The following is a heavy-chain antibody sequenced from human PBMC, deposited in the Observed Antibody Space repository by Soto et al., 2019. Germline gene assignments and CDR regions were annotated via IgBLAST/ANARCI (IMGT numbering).Heavy chain of an antibody. CDR1: GGTFSSYA. D-gene: IGHD1-26*01. Sequence: GASVKVSCKASGGTFSSYAISWVRQAPGQGLEWMGGIIPIFGTANYAQKFQGRVTITADESTSTAYMELSSLRSEDTAVYYCARDFSRPNSGSYQSYYGMDVWGQGTTVTVSS. V-gene: IGHV1-69*13. CDR2: IIPIFGTA. J-gene: IGHJ6*02. CDR3: ARDFSRPNSGSYQSYYGMDV.